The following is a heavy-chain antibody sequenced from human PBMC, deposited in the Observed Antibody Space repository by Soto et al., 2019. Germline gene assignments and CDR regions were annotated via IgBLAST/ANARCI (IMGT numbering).Heavy chain of an antibody. Sequence: EEQVVESGGGLVQPGGSLRLSCAASGFSISNYWMSWVRQAPGKGLEWVANIKEDGSEQNYVDSLKGRFTISRDNAKNSLYLQMNSLRAYDTAVYYCANTVVRGLGTTVTVSS. J-gene: IGHJ6*01. CDR2: IKEDGSEQ. V-gene: IGHV3-7*05. CDR3: ANTVV. D-gene: IGHD3-10*01. CDR1: GFSISNYW.